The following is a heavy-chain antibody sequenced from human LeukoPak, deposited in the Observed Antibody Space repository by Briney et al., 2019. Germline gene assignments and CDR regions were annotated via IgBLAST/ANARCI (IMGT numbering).Heavy chain of an antibody. Sequence: GGSLRLSCAASGFTFSSYSMNWVRQAPGKGLDWVSGISGGGGSTYYADSVKGRFTISRDNSKNTLYLQMNSLRAEDTAVYYCAKQYYYDSSGYSVAFDIWGQGTMVTVSS. CDR3: AKQYYYDSSGYSVAFDI. D-gene: IGHD3-22*01. V-gene: IGHV3-23*01. CDR2: ISGGGGST. CDR1: GFTFSSYS. J-gene: IGHJ3*02.